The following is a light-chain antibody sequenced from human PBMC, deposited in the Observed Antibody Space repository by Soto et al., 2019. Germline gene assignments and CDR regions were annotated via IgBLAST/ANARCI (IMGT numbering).Light chain of an antibody. CDR3: QQSYSMPQT. CDR2: AAS. V-gene: IGKV1-39*01. CDR1: QNINNY. Sequence: DIQMTQSPSSLSASVGDSVTITCRASQNINNYLSWYQHKPGKAPKLLIYAASKLQSGVPSSFSGSRSGTEFPLTISRLYPEDFATYYCQQSYSMPQTFGQGTKLEIK. J-gene: IGKJ2*01.